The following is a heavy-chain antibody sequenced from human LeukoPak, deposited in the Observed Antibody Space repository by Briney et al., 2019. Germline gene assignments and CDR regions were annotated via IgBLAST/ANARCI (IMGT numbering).Heavy chain of an antibody. D-gene: IGHD3-10*01. CDR3: ARDLGDPLWFGSNWFDP. V-gene: IGHV3-30-3*01. CDR2: ISYDGSNK. CDR1: GFTFSSYA. J-gene: IGHJ5*02. Sequence: GRSLRLSCAASGFTFSSYAMHWVRLAPGKGLEWVAVISYDGSNKYYADSVKGRFTISRDNSKNTLYLQMNSLRAEDTAVYYCARDLGDPLWFGSNWFDPWGQGTLVTVSS.